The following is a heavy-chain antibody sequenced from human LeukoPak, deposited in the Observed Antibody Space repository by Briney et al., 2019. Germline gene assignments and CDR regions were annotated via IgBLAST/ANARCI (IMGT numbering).Heavy chain of an antibody. J-gene: IGHJ5*02. CDR2: INHRGST. CDR1: GGSFSGYY. CDR3: ARHVGYDILTGDRRNWFDP. Sequence: PSETLSLTCAVYGGSFSGYYWNWIRQPPGKGLEWIGEINHRGSTNYNPSLKSRVTISVDTSKNQFSLRLSSVTAADTAVYYCARHVGYDILTGDRRNWFDPWGQGTLVTVSS. V-gene: IGHV4-34*01. D-gene: IGHD3-9*01.